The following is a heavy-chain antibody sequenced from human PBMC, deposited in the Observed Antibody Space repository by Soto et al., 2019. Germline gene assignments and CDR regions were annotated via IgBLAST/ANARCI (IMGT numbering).Heavy chain of an antibody. CDR1: GFTFSSYA. Sequence: EVQLLESGGGLVQPGGSLRLSCAASGFTFSSYAMSWVRQAPGKGLEWVSAISGSGGSTYYADSVKGRFTISRDNSKNTLYLQMNSLRAEDTAVYYCAKARADYYGSRSPIDYWGQGTLVTVSS. CDR3: AKARADYYGSRSPIDY. CDR2: ISGSGGST. D-gene: IGHD3-10*01. V-gene: IGHV3-23*01. J-gene: IGHJ4*02.